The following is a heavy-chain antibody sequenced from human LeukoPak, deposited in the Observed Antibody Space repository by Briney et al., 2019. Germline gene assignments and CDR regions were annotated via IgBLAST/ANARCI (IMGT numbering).Heavy chain of an antibody. Sequence: YADSVKGRFTISRHNAKNSLYLQMNSLRAEDTAVYYCARELGYCSSTSCYTPPGDAFDIWGQGTMVTVSS. V-gene: IGHV3-21*01. D-gene: IGHD2-2*02. CDR3: ARELGYCSSTSCYTPPGDAFDI. J-gene: IGHJ3*02.